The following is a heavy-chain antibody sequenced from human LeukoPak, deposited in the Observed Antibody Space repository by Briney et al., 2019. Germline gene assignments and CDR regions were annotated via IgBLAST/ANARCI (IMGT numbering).Heavy chain of an antibody. J-gene: IGHJ5*02. V-gene: IGHV4-38-2*01. Sequence: SETLSLTCAVSGYSISSGYYWGWIRQPPGKGLEWIGSIYHSGSTYYNPSLKGRVTISVDTSKNQFSLKLSSVTAADTAVYYCARGYVDTADHWFDPWGQGTLVTVSS. CDR3: ARGYVDTADHWFDP. CDR2: IYHSGST. CDR1: GYSISSGYY. D-gene: IGHD5-18*01.